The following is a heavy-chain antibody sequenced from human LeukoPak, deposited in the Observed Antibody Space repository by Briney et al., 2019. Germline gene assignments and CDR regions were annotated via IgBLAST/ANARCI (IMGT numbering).Heavy chain of an antibody. CDR2: ISGDGVST. Sequence: RGSLRLSCVASGLPIADFAMHWVCQAPGKGLEWASLISGDGVSTFYADSVKGRFSISRDNSKNSLSLEMNSLRTEDTAMYYCARESGKFDYWGQGTLVAVSS. CDR1: GLPIADFA. CDR3: ARESGKFDY. V-gene: IGHV3-43*02. J-gene: IGHJ4*02.